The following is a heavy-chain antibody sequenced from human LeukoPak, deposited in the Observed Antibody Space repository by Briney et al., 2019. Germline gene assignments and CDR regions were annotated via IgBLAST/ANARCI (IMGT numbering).Heavy chain of an antibody. V-gene: IGHV3-7*01. J-gene: IGHJ6*02. CDR1: GFTFSSYW. CDR2: INHNGNVN. Sequence: GGSLRLSCAASGFTFSSYWMNWARQAPGKGLEWVASINHNGNVNYYVDSVKGRFTISRDNSKNTLYLQMNSLRAEDTAVYYCAKNAAGLNHYYYYGMDVWGQGTTVTVSS. D-gene: IGHD6-13*01. CDR3: AKNAAGLNHYYYYGMDV.